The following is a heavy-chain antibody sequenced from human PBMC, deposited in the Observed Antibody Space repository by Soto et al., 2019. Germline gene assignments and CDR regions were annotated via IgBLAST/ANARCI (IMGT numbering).Heavy chain of an antibody. D-gene: IGHD6-19*01. CDR3: VKEGYMRSDWYGQFDY. CDR2: ISSYGADT. J-gene: IGHJ4*02. CDR1: GFTFNSYA. V-gene: IGHV3-64D*06. Sequence: GGSLRLSCSASGFTFNSYAMHWVRQAPGKGLEFVSAISSYGADTYYADSVKGRFAISRDNSKNTLYLQMSSLRAEDTALYYCVKEGYMRSDWYGQFDYWGQGAPVPVPS.